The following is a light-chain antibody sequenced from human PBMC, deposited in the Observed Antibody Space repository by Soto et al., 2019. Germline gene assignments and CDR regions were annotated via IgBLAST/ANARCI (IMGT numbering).Light chain of an antibody. CDR3: GSYADNANFV. V-gene: IGLV2-8*01. Sequence: SRLKLPPPSAVVLGPSVSLSCTGTSTDVGAYNYVSWYQQHPGKAAKLMIYEVSRRPSGVPDRFSGSKSGNTASLNVSGLQAEDDADYYGGSYADNANFVFGTGTKVTVL. J-gene: IGLJ1*01. CDR1: STDVGAYNY. CDR2: EVS.